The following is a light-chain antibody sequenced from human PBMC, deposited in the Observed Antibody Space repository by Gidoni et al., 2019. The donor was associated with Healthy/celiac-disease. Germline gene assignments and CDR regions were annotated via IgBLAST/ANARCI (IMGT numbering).Light chain of an antibody. V-gene: IGKV3-11*01. J-gene: IGKJ2*03. Sequence: DSVLTHSPATLSLSPGERPTLSCRASQSVSSYLAWYQQKPGQAPRLLIYDASRRATGIPARFSGSGSGTDFTLTISSLEPEDFAVYYCQQRSNGPPSFGQEAKLEIK. CDR3: QQRSNGPPS. CDR1: QSVSSY. CDR2: DAS.